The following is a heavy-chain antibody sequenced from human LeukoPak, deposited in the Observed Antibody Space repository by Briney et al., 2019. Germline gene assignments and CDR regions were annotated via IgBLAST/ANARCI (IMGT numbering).Heavy chain of an antibody. CDR1: GFTFSSYW. D-gene: IGHD3-22*01. V-gene: IGHV3-7*01. CDR2: IKQDGSEK. J-gene: IGHJ4*02. CDR3: ARDLTNSSGYYSDY. Sequence: GGSLRLSCAASGFTFSSYWMSWVRQAPGKGLEWVANIKQDGSEKYYVDSVKGRFTISRDNAKNSLYLQMNSLRAEDTAVYYCARDLTNSSGYYSDYWGQGTLVTVSS.